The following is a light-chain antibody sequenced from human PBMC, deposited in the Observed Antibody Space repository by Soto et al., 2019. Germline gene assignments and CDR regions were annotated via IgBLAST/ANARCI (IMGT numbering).Light chain of an antibody. CDR3: SSYTSSTGV. CDR1: SSDVGGYNY. Sequence: QSALTQPASVSGSPGQSITISCTGTSSDVGGYNYVSWYQQHPGKAPKLMIYEVSHRPSGVSNRFSGSKSGNTASLTISGLQAEDEADYYCSSYTSSTGVFGGGTKLTVL. CDR2: EVS. V-gene: IGLV2-14*01. J-gene: IGLJ2*01.